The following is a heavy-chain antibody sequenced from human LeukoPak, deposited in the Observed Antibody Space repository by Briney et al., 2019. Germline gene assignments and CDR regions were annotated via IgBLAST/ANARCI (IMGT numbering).Heavy chain of an antibody. J-gene: IGHJ4*02. CDR1: GFTFSSYW. V-gene: IGHV3-7*01. Sequence: GGSLRLSCAASGFTFSSYWMSWVRQAPGKGPEWVANIKKDGSEKYYVDSVKGRFTISRDNAKTSLYLQMNSLRAEDTAVYYCARVYYYTSGSRWGDYFDYWGQGTLVTVSS. CDR2: IKKDGSEK. D-gene: IGHD3-10*01. CDR3: ARVYYYTSGSRWGDYFDY.